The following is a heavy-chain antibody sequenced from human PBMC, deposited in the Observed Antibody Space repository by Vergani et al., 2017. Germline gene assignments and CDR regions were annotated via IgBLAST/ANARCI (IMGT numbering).Heavy chain of an antibody. J-gene: IGHJ4*02. CDR2: ISARYPST. CDR1: GFTFSACP. D-gene: IGHD2/OR15-2a*01. V-gene: IGHV3-23*01. CDR3: ARGALLD. Sequence: EVQLLQSGGGVIQPGGSVRLSCAASGFTFSACPMTWVRQAPGKGLVVVLTISARYPSTYYADSVKGRFTISRDNSKNMLYLQMNSLKTEDTAVYYCARGALLDWGQGTLVTVSS.